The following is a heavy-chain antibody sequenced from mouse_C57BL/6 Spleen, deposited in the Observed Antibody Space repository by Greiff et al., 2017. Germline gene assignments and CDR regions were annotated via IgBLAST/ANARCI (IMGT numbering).Heavy chain of an antibody. CDR3: ARGSFDY. V-gene: IGHV1-18*01. CDR1: GYTFTDYN. CDR2: INPNNGCT. J-gene: IGHJ2*01. Sequence: EVQLQEPGPELVKPGASVKIPCKASGYTFTDYNMEWVKQSHGKSLEWIGEINPNNGCTSYNQKFKGKATLTVDKSSSTAYMELRSLTSEDTAVYYCARGSFDYWGQGTTLTVSS.